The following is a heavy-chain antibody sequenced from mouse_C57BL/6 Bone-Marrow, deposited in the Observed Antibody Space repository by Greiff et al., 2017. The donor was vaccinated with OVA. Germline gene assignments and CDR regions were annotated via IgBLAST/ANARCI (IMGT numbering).Heavy chain of an antibody. V-gene: IGHV1-64*01. CDR2: IHPNSGST. Sequence: QVQLQQPGAELVKPGASVQLSCKASGYTFTSYWMHWVKQRPGQGLEWIGMIHPNSGSTNYNEKFKSKATLTVDKSSSTAYMQLSSLTSEDSAVYYCAREKTAQAGFAYWGQGTLVTVSA. J-gene: IGHJ3*01. CDR1: GYTFTSYW. CDR3: AREKTAQAGFAY. D-gene: IGHD3-2*02.